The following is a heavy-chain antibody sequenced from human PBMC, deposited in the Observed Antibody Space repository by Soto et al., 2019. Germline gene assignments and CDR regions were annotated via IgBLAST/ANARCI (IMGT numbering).Heavy chain of an antibody. V-gene: IGHV4-30-4*02. CDR3: ARVRVSSSPQLLWFGELLYRPPRWFDP. J-gene: IGHJ5*02. CDR1: GGSISSGDYY. Sequence: SETLSLTCTVSGGSISSGDYYWSWIRQPPGKGLEWIGYIYYSGSTYYNPSLESRVTISVDTSKNQFSLKLSSVTAADTAVYYCARVRVSSSPQLLWFGELLYRPPRWFDPWGQGTLVTVSS. CDR2: IYYSGST. D-gene: IGHD3-10*01.